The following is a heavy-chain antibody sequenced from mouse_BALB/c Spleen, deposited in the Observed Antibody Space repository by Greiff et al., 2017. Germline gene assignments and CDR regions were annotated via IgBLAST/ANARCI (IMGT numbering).Heavy chain of an antibody. CDR2: IDPANGNT. J-gene: IGHJ4*01. Sequence: VQLQQSGAELVKPGASVKLSCTASGFNIKDTYMHWVKQRPEQGLEWIGRIDPANGNTKYDPKFQGKATITADTSSNTAYLQLSSLTSEDTAVYYCARDYYGTPYAMDYRGQGTSVTVSS. CDR3: ARDYYGTPYAMDY. V-gene: IGHV14-3*02. CDR1: GFNIKDTY. D-gene: IGHD1-2*01.